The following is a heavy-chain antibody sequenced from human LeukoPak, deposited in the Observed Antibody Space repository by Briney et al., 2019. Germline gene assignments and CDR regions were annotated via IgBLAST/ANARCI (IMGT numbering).Heavy chain of an antibody. V-gene: IGHV5-51*01. CDR3: ARQSSDGYSYYY. CDR1: GYRFTNYW. D-gene: IGHD5-24*01. J-gene: IGHJ4*02. Sequence: GESLKISCKVSGYRFTNYWIGWVRQMPGKGLEWMGIIYPGDSETRYSPSLQGQVTISADKSITTAYLQWSSLKASDTAMYYCARQSSDGYSYYYWGQGTLVTVSS. CDR2: IYPGDSET.